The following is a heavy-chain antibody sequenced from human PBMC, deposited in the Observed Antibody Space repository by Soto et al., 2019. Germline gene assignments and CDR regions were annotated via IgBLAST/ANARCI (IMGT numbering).Heavy chain of an antibody. V-gene: IGHV1-46*01. D-gene: IGHD2-15*01. CDR3: ARVRGGGSEYFFDY. CDR2: INPSGGTT. CDR1: GYTFTRYN. J-gene: IGHJ4*02. Sequence: GASVKVSCKASGYTFTRYNVHWVRQAPGQGLEWMAIINPSGGTTYYVQKFEGRVTLTTDTSTSTVHMELSSLRSDDTAVYYCARVRGGGSEYFFDYWGQGTRVTVSS.